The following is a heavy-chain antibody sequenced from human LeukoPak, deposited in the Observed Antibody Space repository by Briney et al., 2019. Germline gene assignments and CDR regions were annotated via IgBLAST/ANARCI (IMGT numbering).Heavy chain of an antibody. CDR1: GDSVSSYY. CDR3: ARLLDYGGNSVAFDI. Sequence: SETLSLTCTVSGDSVSSYYWSWIRQPPGKGLEWIGYIHYSGSTNYNPSLKSRVTISGDTSKNQFSLKLSSVTAADTAVYYCARLLDYGGNSVAFDIWGQGTMVTVSS. J-gene: IGHJ3*02. D-gene: IGHD4-23*01. CDR2: IHYSGST. V-gene: IGHV4-59*08.